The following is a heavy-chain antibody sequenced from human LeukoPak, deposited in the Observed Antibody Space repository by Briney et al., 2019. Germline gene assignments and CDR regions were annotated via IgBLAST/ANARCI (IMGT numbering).Heavy chain of an antibody. CDR1: GFTFSSYG. CDR2: ISYDGSNK. J-gene: IGHJ4*02. D-gene: IGHD1-26*01. V-gene: IGHV3-30*18. CDR3: AKDRWELISPFDY. Sequence: GGSLRLSCAASGFTFSSYGMHWVRQAPGKGLEWVAVISYDGSNKYYADSVKGRFTISRDNSKNTLYLQMNSLRAEDTAVYYCAKDRWELISPFDYWGQGTLVTVSS.